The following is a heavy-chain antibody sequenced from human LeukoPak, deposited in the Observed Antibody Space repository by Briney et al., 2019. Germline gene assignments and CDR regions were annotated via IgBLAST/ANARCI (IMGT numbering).Heavy chain of an antibody. J-gene: IGHJ3*02. CDR1: GFNFRDYS. Sequence: GGSLRLSCVAYGFNFRDYSMNWVRQAPGKGLDWVSGISGTSSYMYYGDSVKGRFTVSRDNAKNSLYLQMESLRAEDTAVYYCAKCPYSGSWAALDIWGQGTMVTVSS. V-gene: IGHV3-21*04. D-gene: IGHD1-26*01. CDR2: ISGTSSYM. CDR3: AKCPYSGSWAALDI.